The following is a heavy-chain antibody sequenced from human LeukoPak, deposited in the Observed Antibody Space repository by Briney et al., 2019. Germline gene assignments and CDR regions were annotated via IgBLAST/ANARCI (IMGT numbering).Heavy chain of an antibody. D-gene: IGHD6-19*01. CDR1: GFTFNSYA. Sequence: GGSLSLSCAASGFTFNSYAMYWIRQAPGKGLEWVAGIFGSGGSAHYAYSVKGRFAISRDNSKNRVYLQMNSLRAEDTAVYYCAKTATGYSSGHYPGWPVDYWGQGTLVTVSS. J-gene: IGHJ4*02. CDR2: IFGSGGSA. V-gene: IGHV3-23*01. CDR3: AKTATGYSSGHYPGWPVDY.